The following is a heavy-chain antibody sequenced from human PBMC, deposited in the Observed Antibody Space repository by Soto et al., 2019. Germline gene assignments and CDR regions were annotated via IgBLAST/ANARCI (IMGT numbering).Heavy chain of an antibody. J-gene: IGHJ4*02. D-gene: IGHD2-2*01. CDR2: ISYDGSNK. CDR3: AVPAATHPLFWLDY. Sequence: GGSLRLSCAASGFTFSSYGMHWVRQAPGKGLEWVAVISYDGSNKYYADSVKGRFTISRDNSKNTLYLQMNSLRAEDTAVYYCAVPAATHPLFWLDYWGQGTLVTVSS. V-gene: IGHV3-30*03. CDR1: GFTFSSYG.